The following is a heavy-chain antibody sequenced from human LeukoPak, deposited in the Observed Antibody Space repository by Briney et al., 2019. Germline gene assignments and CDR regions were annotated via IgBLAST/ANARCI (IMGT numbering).Heavy chain of an antibody. CDR3: AGRYDSSGYPLH. CDR1: GFTFSDYY. D-gene: IGHD3-22*01. V-gene: IGHV3-11*01. J-gene: IGHJ4*02. Sequence: GSLRLSCAASGFTFSDYYMSWIRQAPGKGLEWVSYISSSGSTIYYADSVKGRFTISRDNSKNTLYLQMNSLRAEDTAVYYCAGRYDSSGYPLHWGQGTPVTVSS. CDR2: ISSSGSTI.